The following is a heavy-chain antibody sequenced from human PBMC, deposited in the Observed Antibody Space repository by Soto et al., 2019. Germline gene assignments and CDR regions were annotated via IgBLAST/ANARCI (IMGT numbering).Heavy chain of an antibody. CDR1: GFTFSSYS. Sequence: EVQLVESGGGLVQPGGSLRISCAASGFTFSSYSMNWVRQAPGKGLEWVSYISSSSTTIYYADSVKGRFTISRDNAKNSVYLQMNSLRDEATAVYYCARVTGVWSGNDPWGQGTLVTVSS. CDR2: ISSSSTTI. CDR3: ARVTGVWSGNDP. V-gene: IGHV3-48*02. J-gene: IGHJ5*02. D-gene: IGHD3-3*01.